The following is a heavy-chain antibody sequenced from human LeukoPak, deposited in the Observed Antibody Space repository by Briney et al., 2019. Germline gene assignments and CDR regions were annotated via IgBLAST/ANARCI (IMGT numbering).Heavy chain of an antibody. J-gene: IGHJ6*03. CDR2: IYSGGST. CDR1: GFTVSSNY. D-gene: IGHD3-3*01. Sequence: GGSPRLSCAAYGFTVSSNYMSWVRQPPGKGLEWVSVIYSGGSTYYADSVKGRFTISRDNSKNTLYLQMNSLRAEDTAVYYCARTRITIFGVVIGDYYMDVWGKGTTVTVSS. CDR3: ARTRITIFGVVIGDYYMDV. V-gene: IGHV3-53*01.